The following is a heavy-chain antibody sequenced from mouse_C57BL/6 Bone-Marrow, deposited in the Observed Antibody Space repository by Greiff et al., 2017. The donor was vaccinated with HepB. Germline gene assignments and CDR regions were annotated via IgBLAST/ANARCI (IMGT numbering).Heavy chain of an antibody. J-gene: IGHJ2*01. CDR3: TRGDMITTLLDY. CDR1: GFTFSSYA. CDR2: ISSGGDYI. D-gene: IGHD2-4*01. Sequence: EVKLMESGEGLVKPGGSLKLSCAASGFTFSSYAMSWVRQTPEKRLEWVAYISSGGDYIYYADTVKGRFTISRDNARNTLYLQMSSLKSEDTAMYYCTRGDMITTLLDYWGQGTTLTVSS. V-gene: IGHV5-9-1*02.